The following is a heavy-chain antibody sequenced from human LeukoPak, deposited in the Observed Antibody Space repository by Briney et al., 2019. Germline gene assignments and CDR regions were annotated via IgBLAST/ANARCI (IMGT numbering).Heavy chain of an antibody. CDR3: ARDDFYNGGGRNWFDL. D-gene: IGHD2-15*01. V-gene: IGHV4-4*07. CDR1: RVSMSSYF. Sequence: SETLSLTCTVSRVSMSSYFWTWIRQPAGKGLEWIGRIHPSGRANYNPSLKSRVTTSVDTSNNQYSLSLGSVTAADTAIYYCARDDFYNGGGRNWFDLWGQGALVTVSS. CDR2: IHPSGRA. J-gene: IGHJ5*02.